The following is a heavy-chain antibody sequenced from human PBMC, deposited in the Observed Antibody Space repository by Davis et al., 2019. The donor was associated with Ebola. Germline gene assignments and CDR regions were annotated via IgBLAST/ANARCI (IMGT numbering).Heavy chain of an antibody. CDR1: GFSFKSYG. Sequence: GGSLRLSCAGSGFSFKSYGMHWVRQAPGKGLEWVAIISYDGSKKYYGDSVKGRFTTSRDNSMNTVYLHINSLRPEDTAVYYCAKDHYLRDGHSVGLDYWGQGALVTVSS. CDR3: AKDHYLRDGHSVGLDY. D-gene: IGHD5-24*01. J-gene: IGHJ4*02. V-gene: IGHV3-30*18. CDR2: ISYDGSKK.